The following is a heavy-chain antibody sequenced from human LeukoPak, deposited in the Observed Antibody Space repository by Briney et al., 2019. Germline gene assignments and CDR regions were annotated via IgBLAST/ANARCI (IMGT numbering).Heavy chain of an antibody. CDR1: GFTVSSNY. CDR2: IYSGGST. V-gene: IGHV3-66*01. Sequence: GGSLRLSCAASGFTVSSNYMSWVRQAPGKGLEWVSVIYSGGSTYYADSVKGRFTISRDNSKNTLYLQMNSLRAEDTAVYYCARDATLGWYYFDYWGQGTLVTVSS. D-gene: IGHD6-19*01. J-gene: IGHJ4*02. CDR3: ARDATLGWYYFDY.